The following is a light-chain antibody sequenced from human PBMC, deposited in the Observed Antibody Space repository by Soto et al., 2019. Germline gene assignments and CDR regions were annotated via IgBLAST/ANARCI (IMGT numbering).Light chain of an antibody. CDR1: QSVSSAY. CDR2: GAS. V-gene: IGKV3-20*01. Sequence: EIVLTQSPGTLALSPGQSATLSCRASQSVSSAYLAWYQQKPGQAPRLVIYGASSRATGIPDRFGGSGSGTVFTLTISRLEPEDFAGYYCQQYGTSPLTFGQGTRLEIK. CDR3: QQYGTSPLT. J-gene: IGKJ5*01.